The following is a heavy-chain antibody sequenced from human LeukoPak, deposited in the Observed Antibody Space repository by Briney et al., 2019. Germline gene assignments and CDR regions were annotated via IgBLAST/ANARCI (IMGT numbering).Heavy chain of an antibody. V-gene: IGHV3-30*04. CDR3: ASPGSDYDSAVFDY. D-gene: IGHD3-22*01. CDR2: IWYDGSNK. J-gene: IGHJ4*02. CDR1: GFTFSSYA. Sequence: PGGSLRLSCAASGFTFSSYAMHWVRQAPGKGLEWVAVIWYDGSNKYYADSVKGRFTISRDNSKNTLYLQTSSLRAEDTAVYYCASPGSDYDSAVFDYWGQGTLVTVSP.